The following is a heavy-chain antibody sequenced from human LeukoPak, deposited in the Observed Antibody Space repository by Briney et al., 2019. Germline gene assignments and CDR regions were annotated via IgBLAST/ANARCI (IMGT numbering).Heavy chain of an antibody. D-gene: IGHD4-17*01. CDR1: GGSVSSGSYY. CDR2: IYYSGSN. V-gene: IGHV4-61*01. Sequence: SETLSLTRTVSGGSVSSGSYYWSWIRQPPGKGLEWIGYIYYSGSNNYNPSLKSRVTISVDTSKNQFSLKLSSVTAADTAVYYCARAKSTVTFDYWGQGTLVTVSS. J-gene: IGHJ4*02. CDR3: ARAKSTVTFDY.